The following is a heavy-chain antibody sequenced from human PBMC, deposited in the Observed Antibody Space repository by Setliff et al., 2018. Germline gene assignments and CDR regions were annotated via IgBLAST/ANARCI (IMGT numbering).Heavy chain of an antibody. D-gene: IGHD3-10*01. CDR2: IYYSGST. V-gene: IGHV4-31*03. CDR3: ARVFYYGSGSYLYYFDS. J-gene: IGHJ4*02. Sequence: KTSETLSLTCTVSGGSISSGGYYWSWIRQHPGKGLEWIGYIYYSGSTYYNPSLKSRVTISVDTSKNQFSLKLSSVTAADTAVYYCARVFYYGSGSYLYYFDSWGQGTLVTVSS. CDR1: GGSISSGGYY.